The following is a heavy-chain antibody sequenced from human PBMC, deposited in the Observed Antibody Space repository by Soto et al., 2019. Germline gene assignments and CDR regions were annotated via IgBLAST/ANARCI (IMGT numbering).Heavy chain of an antibody. CDR3: ARDPKRGYYDSSGVNDAFDI. V-gene: IGHV1-18*01. CDR1: GYTFTRYG. CDR2: ISAYDDNT. Sequence: GASVKVSCKASGYTFTRYGISWVRQAPGQGLEWMGYISAYDDNTRSAQKFQGRVTMTKDTSTSTAYMELTSLRSDDTAIYYCARDPKRGYYDSSGVNDAFDIWGQGTMVTVSS. J-gene: IGHJ3*02. D-gene: IGHD3-22*01.